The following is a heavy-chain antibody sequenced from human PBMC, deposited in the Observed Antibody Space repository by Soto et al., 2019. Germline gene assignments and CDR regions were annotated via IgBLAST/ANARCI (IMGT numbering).Heavy chain of an antibody. CDR2: ISAYNGNT. D-gene: IGHD3-10*01. V-gene: IGHV1-18*01. J-gene: IGHJ6*02. CDR3: AREWFGELLNYYYYGMDV. Sequence: ASVKVSCKASGYTFTSYGISWVRQAPGQGLEWMGWISAYNGNTNYAQKLQGRVTMTTDTSTSTAYMELRSLRSDDTTVYYCAREWFGELLNYYYYGMDVWGQGTTVTVSS. CDR1: GYTFTSYG.